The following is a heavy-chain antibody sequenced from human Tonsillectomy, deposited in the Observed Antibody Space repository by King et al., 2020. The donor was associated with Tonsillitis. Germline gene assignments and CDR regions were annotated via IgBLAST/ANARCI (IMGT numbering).Heavy chain of an antibody. CDR1: GFTFGNSW. D-gene: IGHD2/OR15-2a*01. Sequence: VQLVESGGGLVQPGGSLRLSCVTSGFTFGNSWMSWVRQVPGKGLEWVAHIKADGNEKYYVDSVKGRFTISRDNAKKSLFLQMSGLRAEDTAVYYCARDFSWRQFDYWGQGTLVTVSS. CDR2: IKADGNEK. CDR3: ARDFSWRQFDY. J-gene: IGHJ4*02. V-gene: IGHV3-7*01.